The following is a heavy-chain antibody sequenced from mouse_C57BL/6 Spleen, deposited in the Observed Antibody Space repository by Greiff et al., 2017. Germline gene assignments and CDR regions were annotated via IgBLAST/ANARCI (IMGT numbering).Heavy chain of an antibody. V-gene: IGHV1-78*01. CDR3: ARRLDDYGSSYWYFDV. Sequence: VMLVESDAELVKPGASVKISCKVSDYTFTDHTIPWMKQRPEQGLEWIGYIYPRDGSTKYNEKFKGKATLTADKSSSTAYMQLNSLTSEDSAVYFWARRLDDYGSSYWYFDVWGTGTTVTVSA. J-gene: IGHJ1*03. CDR2: IYPRDGST. D-gene: IGHD1-1*01. CDR1: DYTFTDHT.